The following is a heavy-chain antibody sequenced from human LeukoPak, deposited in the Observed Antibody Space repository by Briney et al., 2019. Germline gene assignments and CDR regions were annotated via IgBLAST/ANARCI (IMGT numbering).Heavy chain of an antibody. Sequence: GGSLSLSCAASGFTFSSYGMHWVRQAPGRGLEWVAVISYDGSNKYYADSVKGRVTISRDNSKNTLYLQMNSLRAEDTAVYYCAKDAQAYYYYGMDVWGQGTTVTVSS. CDR3: AKDAQAYYYYGMDV. CDR2: ISYDGSNK. CDR1: GFTFSSYG. J-gene: IGHJ6*02. V-gene: IGHV3-30*18.